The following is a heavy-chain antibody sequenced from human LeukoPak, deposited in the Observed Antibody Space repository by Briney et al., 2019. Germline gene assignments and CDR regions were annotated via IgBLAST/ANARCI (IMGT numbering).Heavy chain of an antibody. Sequence: GGSLRLSCVASGTTLRNYIMTWVRQAPGKGLEWVSSMSVIDDSIYYADSVKGRFTISRDHSKSTLSLQMSSLRAEDTGVYYCAREGYASGYAGAFDCWGQGSVVGVSS. CDR1: GTTLRNYI. J-gene: IGHJ3*01. D-gene: IGHD2-2*01. CDR2: MSVIDDSI. V-gene: IGHV3-23*01. CDR3: AREGYASGYAGAFDC.